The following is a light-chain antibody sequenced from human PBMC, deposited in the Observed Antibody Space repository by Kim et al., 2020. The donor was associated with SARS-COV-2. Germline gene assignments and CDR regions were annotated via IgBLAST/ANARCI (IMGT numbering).Light chain of an antibody. CDR2: RAS. J-gene: IGKJ1*01. Sequence: SASVGDTVTIPFRASQSIRRWLAWYQQKPRKPPNLLFHRASDLQSGVPSRFSGSGSETDFTLTINSLQPDDFATYYCHQYKSQSTFGQGTKVDIK. CDR1: QSIRRW. V-gene: IGKV1-5*03. CDR3: HQYKSQST.